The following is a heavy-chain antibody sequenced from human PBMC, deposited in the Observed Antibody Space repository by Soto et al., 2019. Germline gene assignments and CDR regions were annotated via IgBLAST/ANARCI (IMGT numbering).Heavy chain of an antibody. Sequence: PGGSLRLSCAVSGFIASSNYMSWVRQAPGKGLECVSVIFSGGRTYYADSVKGRFTISRDNSKNTLYLQMNSLRAEDTAVYYCARDPAAKHYYYHADVWGQGTTVTVSS. CDR3: ARDPAAKHYYYHADV. J-gene: IGHJ6*02. D-gene: IGHD2-2*01. CDR2: IFSGGRT. V-gene: IGHV3-53*01. CDR1: GFIASSNY.